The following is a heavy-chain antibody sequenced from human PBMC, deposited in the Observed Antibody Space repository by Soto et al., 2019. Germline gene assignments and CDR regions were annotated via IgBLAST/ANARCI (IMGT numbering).Heavy chain of an antibody. D-gene: IGHD3-22*01. V-gene: IGHV2-5*02. J-gene: IGHJ1*01. Sequence: QITLKESGPTLVKPTQTLTLTCTFSGFSLSTSGVGVGWIRQPPGKALEWLALIYWDDDKRYSPSLKSRLTITTDTPXTXVXLXLPTMDPVDTATYYWAHRGYYYDSSGYYSAAEYFQHWGQGTLVTISS. CDR2: IYWDDDK. CDR1: GFSLSTSGVG. CDR3: AHRGYYYDSSGYYSAAEYFQH.